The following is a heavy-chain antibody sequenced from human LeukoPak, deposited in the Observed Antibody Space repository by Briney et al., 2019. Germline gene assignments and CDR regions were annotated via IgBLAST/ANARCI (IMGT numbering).Heavy chain of an antibody. CDR1: GGSISIGGYY. Sequence: KPSETLSLTCTVSGGSISIGGYYWSWIRQHPGKGMECIGYIYYSGSTYNQPSLKSRVPISVDTSKNQFSLKLTAVTATDRPWYYCASLVWGAYYFDYWGQGTLVTVSS. CDR2: IYYSGST. D-gene: IGHD3-16*01. CDR3: ASLVWGAYYFDY. J-gene: IGHJ4*02. V-gene: IGHV4-31*03.